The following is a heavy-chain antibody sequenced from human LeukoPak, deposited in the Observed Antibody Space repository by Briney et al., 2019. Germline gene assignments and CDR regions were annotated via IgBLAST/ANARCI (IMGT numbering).Heavy chain of an antibody. CDR1: GYTFTGYY. CDR2: INPNSGGT. V-gene: IGHV1-2*02. CDR3: ARATPRVDGGYGGFDY. J-gene: IGHJ4*02. Sequence: ASVKVSCKASGYTFTGYYMHWVRQAPGQGLEWMGWINPNSGGTTYAQKFQGRVTMTRDTSISTAYMELSRLRSDDTAVYYCARATPRVDGGYGGFDYWGQGTLVTVSS. D-gene: IGHD5-12*01.